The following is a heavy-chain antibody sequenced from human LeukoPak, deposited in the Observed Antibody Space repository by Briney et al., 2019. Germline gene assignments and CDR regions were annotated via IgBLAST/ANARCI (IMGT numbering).Heavy chain of an antibody. J-gene: IGHJ3*02. CDR3: AGSGAADGAFDI. CDR1: GFTFSSYG. CDR2: ISYDGSNK. V-gene: IGHV3-30*03. Sequence: PGGSLRLSCAASGFTFSSYGMHWVRQAPGKGLEWVAVISYDGSNKYYADSVRGRFTISRDNSKNTLYLQMDSLRTEDTAVYYCAGSGAADGAFDIWGQGTMVAVSS. D-gene: IGHD6-25*01.